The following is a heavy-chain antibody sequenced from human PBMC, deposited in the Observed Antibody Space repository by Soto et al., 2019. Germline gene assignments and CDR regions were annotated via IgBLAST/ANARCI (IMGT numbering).Heavy chain of an antibody. Sequence: QEHLVQSGGGVVQPGRSLRLSCAASGPIFSGYGMHWVRQAPGKGLEWVAVIWFDGSIKYYADSVKGRFTISRDNSKNMLYLQMDSLRAEDTAVYCCARDGIGGTAFRGFCDYWGQGTLVTVSS. CDR3: ARDGIGGTAFRGFCDY. V-gene: IGHV3-33*01. CDR1: GPIFSGYG. D-gene: IGHD1-7*01. CDR2: IWFDGSIK. J-gene: IGHJ4*02.